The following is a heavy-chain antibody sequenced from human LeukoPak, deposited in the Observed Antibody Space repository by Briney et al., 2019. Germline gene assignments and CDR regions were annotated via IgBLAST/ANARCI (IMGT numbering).Heavy chain of an antibody. CDR3: ARENIGYCSGGSCYSFDY. D-gene: IGHD2-15*01. J-gene: IGHJ4*02. CDR2: INHSGST. Sequence: KPSETLSLTCAVYGGSFSGYYWSWIRQPPGKGLEWIGEINHSGSTNYNPSLKSRVTISVDTSKNQFSLKLSSVTAADTAVYYCARENIGYCSGGSCYSFDYWGQGTLVTVSS. CDR1: GGSFSGYY. V-gene: IGHV4-34*01.